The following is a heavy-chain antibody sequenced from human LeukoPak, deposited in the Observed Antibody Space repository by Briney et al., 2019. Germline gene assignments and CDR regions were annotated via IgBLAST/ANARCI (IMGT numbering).Heavy chain of an antibody. CDR2: ISSSSNYI. CDR3: ASGPSYSPPGF. J-gene: IGHJ4*02. Sequence: GGSLRLSCAASGFTFSSYAMNWVRQAPGKGLEWVSSISSSSNYIYYADSMKGRFTISRDNAKNSLYLQMNSLRAEDTAVYYCASGPSYSPPGFWGQGTLVTVSS. V-gene: IGHV3-21*01. CDR1: GFTFSSYA. D-gene: IGHD3-16*01.